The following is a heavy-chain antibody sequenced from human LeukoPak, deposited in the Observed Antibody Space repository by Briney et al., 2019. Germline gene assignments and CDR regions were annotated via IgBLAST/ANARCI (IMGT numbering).Heavy chain of an antibody. CDR3: ARDRSYYSDTGTDY. V-gene: IGHV4-38-2*02. D-gene: IGHD3-22*01. CDR1: GYSISSGYY. Sequence: SETLSLTCTVSGYSISSGYYWGWIRQPPGKGLEWIGEINHSGSTNYNPSLKSRVTISVDTSKNQFSLRLHSVTAADTAIYYCARDRSYYSDTGTDYWGQGALVTVSS. J-gene: IGHJ4*02. CDR2: INHSGST.